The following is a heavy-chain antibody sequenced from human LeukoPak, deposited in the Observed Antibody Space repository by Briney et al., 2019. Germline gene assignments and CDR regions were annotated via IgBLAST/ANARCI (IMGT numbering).Heavy chain of an antibody. J-gene: IGHJ3*02. D-gene: IGHD2-15*01. CDR3: ARKVVAAPRMAFDI. V-gene: IGHV4-4*02. CDR2: IYHTGST. CDR1: GGSISSSNW. Sequence: SETLSLTCAVSGGSISSSNWWSWVRQPPGKGLEWIGEIYHTGSTNYNPSLKSRVTISVDKSKNQFSLKLSSVTAADMAVYYCARKVVAAPRMAFDIWGQGTMVTVSS.